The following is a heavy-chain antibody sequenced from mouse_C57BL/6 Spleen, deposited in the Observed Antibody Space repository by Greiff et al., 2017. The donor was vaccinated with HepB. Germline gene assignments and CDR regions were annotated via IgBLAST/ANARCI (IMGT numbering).Heavy chain of an antibody. Sequence: VQLQQSGPVLVKPGASVKMSCKASGYTFTDYYMNWVKQSHGKSLEWIGVINPYNGGTSYNQKFKGKATLTVDKSSSKAYMELNSLTSEDSAVYYCASNYYGSSYRDWYFDVWGTGTTVTVSS. V-gene: IGHV1-19*01. J-gene: IGHJ1*03. CDR3: ASNYYGSSYRDWYFDV. CDR1: GYTFTDYY. D-gene: IGHD1-1*01. CDR2: INPYNGGT.